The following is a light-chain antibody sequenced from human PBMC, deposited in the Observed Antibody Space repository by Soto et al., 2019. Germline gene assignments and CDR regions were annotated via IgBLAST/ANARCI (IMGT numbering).Light chain of an antibody. CDR1: QSVTTR. CDR3: QQYGGSPIT. J-gene: IGKJ5*01. CDR2: GAS. Sequence: EIVLTQSPDTLSLSPGGRATLSCRASQSVTTRLAWYQQKPGQPPRLLISGASVRASGVPVRISGSVSGTDFTLTISRLEPEAFALYYCQQYGGSPITFGLGTRREVK. V-gene: IGKV3-20*01.